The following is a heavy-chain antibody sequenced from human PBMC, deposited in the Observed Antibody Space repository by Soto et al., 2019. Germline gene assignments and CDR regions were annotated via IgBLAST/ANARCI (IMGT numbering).Heavy chain of an antibody. J-gene: IGHJ4*02. V-gene: IGHV4-39*01. CDR2: IYYSGST. D-gene: IGHD2-2*01. Sequence: QLQLQESGPGLVKPSETLSLTCTVSGGTISSRIYYWGWIRQPPGKGLEWLGRIYYSGSTYYNPSLMTRVTISVDTSKDQFALKVTSVTASDTAVYYFATVDCSASSCPVYYWGQGTVVTVSS. CDR1: GGTISSRIYY. CDR3: ATVDCSASSCPVYY.